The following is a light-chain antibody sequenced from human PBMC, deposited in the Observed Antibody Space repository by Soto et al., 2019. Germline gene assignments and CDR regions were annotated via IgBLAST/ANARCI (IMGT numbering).Light chain of an antibody. CDR3: AAWDDYLNGVV. CDR1: SSDVGGYNY. Sequence: QSALTQPPSASGSPGQSVTISCTGTSSDVGGYNYVSWYQQHPGKAPKLMIYEVSKRPSGVPDRFSGSKSGNTASLTVSGLQAEDEADYYCAAWDDYLNGVVFGGGTKLTVL. CDR2: EVS. V-gene: IGLV2-8*01. J-gene: IGLJ2*01.